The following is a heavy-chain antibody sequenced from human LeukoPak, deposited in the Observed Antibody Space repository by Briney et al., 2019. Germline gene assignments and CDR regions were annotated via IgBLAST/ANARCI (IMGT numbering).Heavy chain of an antibody. V-gene: IGHV3-48*01. D-gene: IGHD5/OR15-5a*01. CDR3: ARESLYPMDV. CDR2: ISSSSSTI. CDR1: GFTFSSYS. Sequence: PGGSLRLSCAASGFTFSSYSMNWVRQAPGKGLEWVSYISSSSSTIYYADSVKGRFTISRDNAKNSLYLQMNSLRVEDTAVYYCARESLYPMDVWGQGTTVTVSS. J-gene: IGHJ6*02.